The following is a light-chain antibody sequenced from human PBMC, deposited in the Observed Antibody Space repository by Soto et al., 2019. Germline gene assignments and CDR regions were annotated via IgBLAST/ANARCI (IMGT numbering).Light chain of an antibody. CDR2: EVS. J-gene: IGLJ2*01. CDR3: SSYTSSSTPYVV. CDR1: SSDVGGYNY. V-gene: IGLV2-14*01. Sequence: QSVLTQPASVSGSPGQSITISCTGTSSDVGGYNYVSWYQQHPGKAPKLMIYEVSNRPSGVSNRFSGSNSGNTASLTISGLQAEDEADYYCSSYTSSSTPYVVFGGGTKLTVL.